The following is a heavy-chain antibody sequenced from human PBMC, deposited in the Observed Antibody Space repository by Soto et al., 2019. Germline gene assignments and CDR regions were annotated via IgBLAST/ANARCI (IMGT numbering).Heavy chain of an antibody. CDR3: IRGGSPYYYDY. CDR1: GFIFSGSA. J-gene: IGHJ4*02. Sequence: EVQLVESGGGLVQPGGSLKLSCAASGFIFSGSAVHWVRQASGKGLEWVGRILSKAGNYATAYPASMKGRFTISRDDSENTAFLQMNSLKTEDTAVYHCIRGGSPYYYDYWGQGTLVAVSS. V-gene: IGHV3-73*01. CDR2: ILSKAGNYAT.